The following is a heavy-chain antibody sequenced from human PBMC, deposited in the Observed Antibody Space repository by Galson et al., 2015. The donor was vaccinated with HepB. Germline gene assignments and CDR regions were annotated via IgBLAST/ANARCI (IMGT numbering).Heavy chain of an antibody. V-gene: IGHV3-11*05. J-gene: IGHJ4*02. CDR3: ARVDKYYGSGYYFDY. Sequence: SLRLSCAASGFTFSDYYMSWIRQAPGKGLEWVSYISNSSSYTNYADSVKGRFTISRDNAKNSLYLQMNSLRAEDTAVYYCARVDKYYGSGYYFDYWGQGTLVTVSS. CDR1: GFTFSDYY. CDR2: ISNSSSYT. D-gene: IGHD3-10*01.